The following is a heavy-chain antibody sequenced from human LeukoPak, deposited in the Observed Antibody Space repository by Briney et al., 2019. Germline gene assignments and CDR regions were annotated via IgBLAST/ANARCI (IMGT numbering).Heavy chain of an antibody. CDR1: GFTFSSYG. D-gene: IGHD1-26*01. CDR2: ISYDGSNK. Sequence: GGSLRLSCAASGFTFSSYGMHWVRQAPGKGLEWVAVISYDGSNKYYADSVKGRFTISRDNSKNTLYLQMNSLRAEDTAVYYCAKGSGSYYSYFDYWGQGTLVTVSS. J-gene: IGHJ4*02. V-gene: IGHV3-30*18. CDR3: AKGSGSYYSYFDY.